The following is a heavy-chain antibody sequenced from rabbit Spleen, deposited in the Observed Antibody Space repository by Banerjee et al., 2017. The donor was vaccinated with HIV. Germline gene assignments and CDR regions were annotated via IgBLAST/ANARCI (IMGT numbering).Heavy chain of an antibody. CDR3: ARLYTYGYAGFAYATLDYFNL. CDR2: IYADRSGST. J-gene: IGHJ4*01. D-gene: IGHD6-1*01. Sequence: QQQLEESGGGLVKPGGTLTLTCKASGIDLSNYYYIYWVRQAPGKGLECIACIYADRSGSTYYASWAKGRFTISKTSSTTVTLQMTSLTAADTATYFCARLYTYGYAGFAYATLDYFNLWGPGTLVTV. CDR1: GIDLSNYYY. V-gene: IGHV1S45*01.